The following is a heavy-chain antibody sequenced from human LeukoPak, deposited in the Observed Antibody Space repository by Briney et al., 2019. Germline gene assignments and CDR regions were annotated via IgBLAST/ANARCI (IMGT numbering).Heavy chain of an antibody. D-gene: IGHD2-2*01. V-gene: IGHV3-48*01. J-gene: IGHJ4*02. Sequence: GGSLRLSCAASGFIFSSYSMNWVRQAPGKGLEWVSYISSSSSTIYYADSVKGRFTISRDNAKNSLYLQMNSLRAEDTAVYYCARVKGGDIVVVPAAMSFDYWGQGTLVTVSS. CDR2: ISSSSSTI. CDR3: ARVKGGDIVVVPAAMSFDY. CDR1: GFIFSSYS.